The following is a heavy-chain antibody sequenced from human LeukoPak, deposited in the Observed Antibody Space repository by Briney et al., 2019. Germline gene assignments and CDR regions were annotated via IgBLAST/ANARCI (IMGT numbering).Heavy chain of an antibody. CDR2: ISGSGGST. J-gene: IGHJ6*03. CDR1: GLTFSSYA. Sequence: AGGSLRLSCAASGLTFSSYAMSWVRQAPGKGLEWVSAISGSGGSTYYADSVKGRFTISRDNSKNTLYLQMNSLRAEDTAVYYCALTTVPNYYYYYMDVWGKGTTVTVSS. CDR3: ALTTVPNYYYYYMDV. V-gene: IGHV3-23*01. D-gene: IGHD4-17*01.